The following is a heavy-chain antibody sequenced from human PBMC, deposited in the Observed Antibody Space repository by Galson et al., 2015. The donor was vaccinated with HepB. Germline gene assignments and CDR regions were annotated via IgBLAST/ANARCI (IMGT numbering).Heavy chain of an antibody. CDR1: GGPISSHY. V-gene: IGHV4-59*11. D-gene: IGHD6-25*01. Sequence: LTCSVSGGPISSHYWNWIRQSPGKGLEWIGYIYHSGATNYNPSLRSRVTVSVDTAKNQFSLSLTSLTTADTAVYYCARGQTSYSSARYENAFDIWGQGTIVTVSS. CDR3: ARGQTSYSSARYENAFDI. CDR2: IYHSGAT. J-gene: IGHJ3*02.